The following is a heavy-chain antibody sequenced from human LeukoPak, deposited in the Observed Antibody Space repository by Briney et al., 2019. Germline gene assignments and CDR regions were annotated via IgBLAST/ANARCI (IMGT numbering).Heavy chain of an antibody. CDR3: ARKDPYDYVWGSYRYTFDY. V-gene: IGHV4-34*01. Sequence: SETLSLTCAVYGGSFSGYYWSWIRQPPGKGLEWIGEINHSGSTNYNPSLKSRVTISVDTSKNQFPLKLSSVTAADTAVYYCARKDPYDYVWGSYRYTFDYWGQGTLVTVSS. J-gene: IGHJ4*02. CDR1: GGSFSGYY. D-gene: IGHD3-16*02. CDR2: INHSGST.